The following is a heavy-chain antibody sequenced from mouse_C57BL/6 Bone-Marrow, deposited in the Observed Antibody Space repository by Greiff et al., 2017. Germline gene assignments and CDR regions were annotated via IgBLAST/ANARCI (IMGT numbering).Heavy chain of an antibody. CDR1: GFTFTDYY. J-gene: IGHJ4*01. CDR3: ACVFHSKSDAMDY. V-gene: IGHV1-36*01. CDR2: VYPYNGGT. D-gene: IGHD2-5*01. Sequence: EVQGVESGPVLVKPGPSVKISCKASGFTFTDYYMHWVKQSHGKSLEWIGLVYPYNGGTSYNQKFKGKATLTVDTSSSTAYMELNSLTSEDSAVYYCACVFHSKSDAMDYWGQGTSVTVSS.